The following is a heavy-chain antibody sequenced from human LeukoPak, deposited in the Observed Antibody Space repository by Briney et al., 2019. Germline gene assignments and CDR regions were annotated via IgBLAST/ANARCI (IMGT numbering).Heavy chain of an antibody. CDR2: ISRDSTYK. J-gene: IGHJ5*02. Sequence: PGGSLRLSCAASGFTFSTFNMTWVRQAPGKGLEWVSFISRDSTYKYYADSVKGRFTISRDDANNTLYLQMNSLRAEDTAVYYCARPSSGNYARSESWGQGTLVSVS. CDR3: ARPSSGNYARSES. CDR1: GFTFSTFN. V-gene: IGHV3-21*05. D-gene: IGHD1-26*01.